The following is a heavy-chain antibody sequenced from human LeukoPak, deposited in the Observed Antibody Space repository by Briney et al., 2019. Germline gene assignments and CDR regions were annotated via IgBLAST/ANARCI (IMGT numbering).Heavy chain of an antibody. Sequence: GGSLRLSCAASGFTFSSYGMHWVRQAPGKGLEWVAFMRYDGSNKYYADSVKGRFTISRDNAKNSLYLQMNSLRAEDMALYYCAKGHDSSGYYLGYFDYWGQGTLVTVSS. CDR2: MRYDGSNK. V-gene: IGHV3-30*02. CDR3: AKGHDSSGYYLGYFDY. D-gene: IGHD3-22*01. CDR1: GFTFSSYG. J-gene: IGHJ4*02.